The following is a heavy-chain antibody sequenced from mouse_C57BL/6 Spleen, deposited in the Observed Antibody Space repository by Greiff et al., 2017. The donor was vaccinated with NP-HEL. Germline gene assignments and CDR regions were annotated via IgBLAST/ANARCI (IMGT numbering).Heavy chain of an antibody. CDR2: IYPGSGST. J-gene: IGHJ1*03. D-gene: IGHD1-1*01. CDR3: ARTTGVARYLDV. V-gene: IGHV1-55*01. Sequence: QVQLQQPGAELVKPGASVKMSCKASGYTFTSYWITWVKQRPGQGLEWIGDIYPGSGSTNYNEKFKSKATLTVDTSSSPAYMQLSSLTSEDSAVYDGARTTGVARYLDVWGKGTTVTVSS. CDR1: GYTFTSYW.